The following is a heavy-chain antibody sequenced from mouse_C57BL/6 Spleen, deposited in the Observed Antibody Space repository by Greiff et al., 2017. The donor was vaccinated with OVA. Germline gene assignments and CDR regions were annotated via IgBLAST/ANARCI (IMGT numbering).Heavy chain of an antibody. V-gene: IGHV5-16*01. CDR3: ARGAYYSKGAMDY. J-gene: IGHJ4*01. CDR1: GFTFSDYY. D-gene: IGHD2-5*01. Sequence: EVMLVESEGGLVQPGSSMKLSCTASGFTFSDYYMAWVRQVPEKGLEWVANINYDGSSTYYLDSLKSRFIISRDNAKNILYLQMSSLKSEDTATYYCARGAYYSKGAMDYWGQGTSVTVSS. CDR2: INYDGSST.